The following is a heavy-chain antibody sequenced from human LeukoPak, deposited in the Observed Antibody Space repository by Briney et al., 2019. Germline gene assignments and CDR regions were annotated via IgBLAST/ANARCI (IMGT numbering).Heavy chain of an antibody. CDR2: IYYSGST. V-gene: IGHV4-30-4*01. CDR3: AAPVDYGSGSYLS. Sequence: PSETLSLTCTVSGGSISSGDYYWSWIRHPPGKGLEWIGYIYYSGSTYYNPSLKSRVTISVDTSKNQFSLKLSSVTAADTAVYYCAAPVDYGSGSYLSWGQGTLVTVSS. D-gene: IGHD3-10*01. CDR1: GGSISSGDYY. J-gene: IGHJ5*02.